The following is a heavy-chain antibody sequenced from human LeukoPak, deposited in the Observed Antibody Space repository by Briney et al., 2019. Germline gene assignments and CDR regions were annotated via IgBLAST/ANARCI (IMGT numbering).Heavy chain of an antibody. Sequence: GGSLRLSCAVSGFTFSSYWMNWVRQAPGKGLEWVANIKPDGSEEFYADSVKGRFTISRDNAKNSLYLQMNSLRAEDTAFYYCAKDIGAQLWFGELFRSNYFDYWGQGTLVTVSS. D-gene: IGHD3-10*01. CDR2: IKPDGSEE. J-gene: IGHJ4*02. CDR3: AKDIGAQLWFGELFRSNYFDY. V-gene: IGHV3-7*03. CDR1: GFTFSSYW.